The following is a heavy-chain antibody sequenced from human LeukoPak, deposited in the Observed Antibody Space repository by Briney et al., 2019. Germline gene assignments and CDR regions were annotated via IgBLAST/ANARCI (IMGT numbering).Heavy chain of an antibody. J-gene: IGHJ4*02. D-gene: IGHD3-10*01. Sequence: PGGSLRLSCAASGFTVSTYYMSWVRQAPGKGLEWVANIKQDGSEKYYVDSVKGRFTISRDNAKNSLYLQMNSLRAEDTAVYYCARDSGRPMVRGVINWGQGTLVTVSS. CDR2: IKQDGSEK. CDR3: ARDSGRPMVRGVIN. CDR1: GFTVSTYY. V-gene: IGHV3-7*05.